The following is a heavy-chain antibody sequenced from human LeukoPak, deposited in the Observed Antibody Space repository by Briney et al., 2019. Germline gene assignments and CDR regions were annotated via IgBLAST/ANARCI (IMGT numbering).Heavy chain of an antibody. CDR1: GFTFSSYS. CDR3: AKSNYFDSGGYYFFDY. CDR2: ISVSGGST. V-gene: IGHV3-23*01. D-gene: IGHD3-22*01. J-gene: IGHJ4*02. Sequence: GGSLRHSCAASGFTFSSYSMNWVRQAPGKGLEWVSGISVSGGSTNYADSVKGRFTISRDNSKNTLYLQVNSLRAEDTAVYYCAKSNYFDSGGYYFFDYWGQGTLVTVSS.